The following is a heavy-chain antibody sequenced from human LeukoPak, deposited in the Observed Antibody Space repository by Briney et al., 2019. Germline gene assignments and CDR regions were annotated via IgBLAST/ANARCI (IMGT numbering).Heavy chain of an antibody. CDR3: ARDRGYTSFDF. D-gene: IGHD5-18*01. V-gene: IGHV3-7*01. Sequence: GGSLRLSCAAYGFTFSNSWVTWLRQAPGKGLEWVATTKPDGSQKYYVDSVKGRFFISRDNVKDSLYLQMDSLRADDTAVYYCARDRGYTSFDFWGQRTLVAVSS. J-gene: IGHJ4*02. CDR1: GFTFSNSW. CDR2: TKPDGSQK.